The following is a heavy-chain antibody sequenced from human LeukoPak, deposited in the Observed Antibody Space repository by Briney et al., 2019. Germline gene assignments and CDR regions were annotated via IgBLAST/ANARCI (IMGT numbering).Heavy chain of an antibody. CDR2: IYYSGST. V-gene: IGHV4-59*01. J-gene: IGHJ4*02. D-gene: IGHD3-10*01. CDR3: ARQYYYGSGSYYDL. CDR1: GGSISSYY. Sequence: SETLSLTCTVSGGSISSYYWSWIRQPPGKGLEWIGYIYYSGSTNYNPSLKSRVTIPVDTSKNQFSLKLSSVTAADRAVYYCARQYYYGSGSYYDLWGQGTLVTVSS.